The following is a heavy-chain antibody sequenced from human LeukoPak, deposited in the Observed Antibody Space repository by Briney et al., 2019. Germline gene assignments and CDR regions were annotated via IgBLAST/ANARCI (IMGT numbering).Heavy chain of an antibody. CDR1: GGTFSSYA. J-gene: IGHJ6*03. CDR2: IIPIFGTA. CDR3: ASHYGEGYYYHYMDV. D-gene: IGHD4-17*01. V-gene: IGHV1-69*05. Sequence: SVKVSCKASGGTFSSYAISWVRQALGQGLEWMGGIIPIFGTANYAQKFQGRVTITTDESTSTAYMELSSLRSEDTAVYYCASHYGEGYYYHYMDVWGKGTTVTVSS.